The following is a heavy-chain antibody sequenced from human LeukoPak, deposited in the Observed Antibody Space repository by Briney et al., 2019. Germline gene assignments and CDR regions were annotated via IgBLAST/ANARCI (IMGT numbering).Heavy chain of an antibody. D-gene: IGHD3-16*02. CDR2: IRYDGSNK. V-gene: IGHV3-30*02. Sequence: TGGSLRLSCAASGFTFSSYGMHWVRQAPGKGLEWVAFIRYDGSNKYYADSVKGRFTISRDNSKNTLYLQMNSLRAEDTAVYYCARDSQIMITFGGVIVSAFDIWGQGTMVTVSS. CDR3: ARDSQIMITFGGVIVSAFDI. CDR1: GFTFSSYG. J-gene: IGHJ3*02.